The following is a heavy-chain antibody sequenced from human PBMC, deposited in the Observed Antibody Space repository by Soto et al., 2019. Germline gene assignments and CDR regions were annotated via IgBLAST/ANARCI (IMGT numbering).Heavy chain of an antibody. D-gene: IGHD3-22*01. Sequence: QVQLVESGGGVVQPGRSLRLTCAASGFIFSGSGMHWVRQAPGKGLEWVALVSNDGIRKYYGDSVKGRFTISRDNAENTRYLQMNSLRAEDTAVYYCARWVGGSMYDNSGKYDSWGQGTLVTVSS. CDR2: VSNDGIRK. CDR3: ARWVGGSMYDNSGKYDS. J-gene: IGHJ5*01. V-gene: IGHV3-30*03. CDR1: GFIFSGSG.